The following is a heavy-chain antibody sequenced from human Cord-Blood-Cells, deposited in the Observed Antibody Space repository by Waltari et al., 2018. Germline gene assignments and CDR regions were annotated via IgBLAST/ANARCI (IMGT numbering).Heavy chain of an antibody. D-gene: IGHD3-9*01. CDR3: ARGYYDILTGYLYAFDI. CDR2: IDPNRGGT. V-gene: IGHV1-2*02. CDR1: GYTFTGYY. J-gene: IGHJ3*02. Sequence: QVQLVESGAEVKKPGASVKVSCKDSGYTFTGYYLHWVRQAPGQGLEWMGWIDPNRGGTNYAQKLQGRDTMTRDTYISTAYMALSRLRSDDTAVYYCARGYYDILTGYLYAFDIWGQGTMVTVSS.